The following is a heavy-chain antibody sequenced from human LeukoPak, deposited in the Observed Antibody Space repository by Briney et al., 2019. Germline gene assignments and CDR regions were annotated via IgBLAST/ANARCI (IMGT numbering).Heavy chain of an antibody. CDR2: IYYSGST. D-gene: IGHD6-13*01. Sequence: SETLSLTCTVSGGSISSYYWSWIRQPPGKGLEWIGYIYYSGSTKYNPSLKSRVTISVDTSKTQFSLKLSSVTAADTAVYYCARIRSSRNWFDPWGRGTLVTVSS. J-gene: IGHJ5*02. V-gene: IGHV4-59*01. CDR3: ARIRSSRNWFDP. CDR1: GGSISSYY.